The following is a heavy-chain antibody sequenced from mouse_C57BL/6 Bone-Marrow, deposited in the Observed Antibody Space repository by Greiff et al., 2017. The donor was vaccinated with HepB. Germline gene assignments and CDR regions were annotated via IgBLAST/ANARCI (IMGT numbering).Heavy chain of an antibody. D-gene: IGHD1-1*01. CDR1: GFNIKDDY. J-gene: IGHJ4*01. CDR2: IDPETGDT. CDR3: TTEGYYYGSSYAMDY. V-gene: IGHV14-4*01. Sequence: VQLQQSGAELVRPGASVKLSCTASGFNIKDDYMHWVKQRPEQGLEWIGWIDPETGDTEYASKFQGKATITADTSSNTAYLQLSSLTSEDTAVYYCTTEGYYYGSSYAMDYWGQGTSVTVSS.